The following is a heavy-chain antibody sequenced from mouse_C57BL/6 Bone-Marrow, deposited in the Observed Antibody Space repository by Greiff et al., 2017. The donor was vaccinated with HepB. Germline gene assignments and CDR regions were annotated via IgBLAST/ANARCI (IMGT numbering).Heavy chain of an antibody. V-gene: IGHV5-2*01. CDR2: INSDGGST. J-gene: IGHJ2*01. CDR3: ARYYSKRRDFDY. D-gene: IGHD2-5*01. CDR1: EYAFPSHD. Sequence: EVQGVESGGGLVQPGESLKLSCESNEYAFPSHDMSWVRKTPEKRLELVAAINSDGGSTYYPDTMERRFIISRDNTKKTLYLQMSSLRSEDTALYYCARYYSKRRDFDYWGQGTTLTVSS.